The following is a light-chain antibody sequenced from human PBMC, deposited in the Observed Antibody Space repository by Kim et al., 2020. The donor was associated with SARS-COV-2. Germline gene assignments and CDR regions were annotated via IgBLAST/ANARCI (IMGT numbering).Light chain of an antibody. CDR2: RDN. V-gene: IGLV10-54*01. Sequence: QTATLTRSGNSNNISTQGAAWLQQHPGHPPKRLSYRDNDRPSGISERLSASRSGNTASLTISGLQPEDEADYYCSAWDISLNAWVFGGGTQLTVL. CDR3: SAWDISLNAWV. J-gene: IGLJ3*02. CDR1: SNNISTQG.